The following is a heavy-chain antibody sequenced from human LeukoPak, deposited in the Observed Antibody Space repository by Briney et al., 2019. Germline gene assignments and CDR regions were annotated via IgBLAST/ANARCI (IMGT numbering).Heavy chain of an antibody. Sequence: GRSLRLSCAASGFTFSSYAMHWVRQAPGKGLEWVAGISYDGSNKYYADSVKGRFTISRDNSKNTLYLQMNSLRAEDTAVYYCARSGYSYGYFDYWGQGTLVTVSS. CDR3: ARSGYSYGYFDY. J-gene: IGHJ4*02. CDR1: GFTFSSYA. CDR2: ISYDGSNK. D-gene: IGHD5-18*01. V-gene: IGHV3-30-3*01.